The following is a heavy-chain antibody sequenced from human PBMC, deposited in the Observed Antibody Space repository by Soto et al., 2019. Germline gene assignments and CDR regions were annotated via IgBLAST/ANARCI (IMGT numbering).Heavy chain of an antibody. D-gene: IGHD7-27*01. CDR2: IYKSATT. CDR3: ARGRYCLTGRCFPNWFDS. CDR1: GDSISNLEYF. V-gene: IGHV4-30-4*01. Sequence: SETLSLTCSVSGDSISNLEYFWAWIRQPPGQALEYIGYIYKSATTYYNPSFESRVAISVDTSKSQFSLNVTSVTAADTAVYFCARGRYCLTGRCFPNWFDSWGQGALVTVSS. J-gene: IGHJ5*01.